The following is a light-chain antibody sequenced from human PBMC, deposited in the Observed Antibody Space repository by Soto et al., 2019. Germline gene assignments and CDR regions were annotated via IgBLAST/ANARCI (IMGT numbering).Light chain of an antibody. J-gene: IGKJ4*01. V-gene: IGKV3-11*01. CDR3: QQRSNWLLT. Sequence: EIVLTQSPATLSLSPGERATLSCRARQSVSRYLAWYQQKPGQAPRLLIYDASNRATGIPARFSGSGSGTDFTLTISSLEPEDFAVYYCQQRSNWLLTFGGGTKVEIK. CDR1: QSVSRY. CDR2: DAS.